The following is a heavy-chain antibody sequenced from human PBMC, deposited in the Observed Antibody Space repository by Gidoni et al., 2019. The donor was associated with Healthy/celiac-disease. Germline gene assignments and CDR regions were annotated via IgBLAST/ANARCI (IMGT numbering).Heavy chain of an antibody. D-gene: IGHD1-26*01. V-gene: IGHV1-24*01. CDR2: FDPEDGET. J-gene: IGHJ3*02. CDR1: GYTLTELT. Sequence: QVPLVHSGAEVKKPGASVNVSCKVSGYTLTELTMHWVRQAPGKGLEWMGGFDPEDGETIYAQKFQGRVTMTEDTSTDTAYMELSSLRSEDTAVYYCATPSGSYLVVDAFDIWGQGTMVTVSS. CDR3: ATPSGSYLVVDAFDI.